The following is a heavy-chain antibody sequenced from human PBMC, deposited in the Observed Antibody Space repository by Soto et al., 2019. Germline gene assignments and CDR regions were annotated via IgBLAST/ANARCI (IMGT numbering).Heavy chain of an antibody. D-gene: IGHD1-1*01. CDR2: ISIHNGNT. Sequence: QAQLLQSGGELKKSGASVKVSCKASGYTFNTYGISWVRQAPGQGLEWMAWISIHNGNTNFAQKFQGRVTLTTDTSQSPANMELRSLRSDDTAGYYWSKITTGDNSHYYMDVWGKGTTVTVSS. CDR3: SKITTGDNSHYYMDV. J-gene: IGHJ6*03. V-gene: IGHV1-18*04. CDR1: GYTFNTYG.